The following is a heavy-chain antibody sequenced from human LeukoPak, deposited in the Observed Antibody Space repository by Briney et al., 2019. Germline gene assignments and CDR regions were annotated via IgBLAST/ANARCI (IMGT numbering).Heavy chain of an antibody. CDR3: AGSRSVVPAPNHYYYYMDV. V-gene: IGHV4-61*02. Sequence: SETLSLTCVVSGGSISSGSYYWSWIRQPAGKGLEWIGRIYTSGSTNYNPSLKSRVTISVDTSKNQFSLKLSSVTAADTAVYYCAGSRSVVPAPNHYYYYMDVWGKGTTVTVSS. J-gene: IGHJ6*03. CDR2: IYTSGST. D-gene: IGHD2-2*01. CDR1: GGSISSGSYY.